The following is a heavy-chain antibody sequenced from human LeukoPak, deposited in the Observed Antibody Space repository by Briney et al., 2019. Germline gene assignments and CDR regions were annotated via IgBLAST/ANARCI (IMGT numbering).Heavy chain of an antibody. CDR2: INSDGSST. V-gene: IGHV3-74*01. Sequence: GGSLRLSCAASGFTFSSYWMHWVRQAPGKGLVWVSRINSDGSSTTYADSVRGRFTISRDNAKNTLYLQMNSLRAEDTAVYYCARGGDPYYFYYMDVWGKGTTVTVSS. CDR1: GFTFSSYW. CDR3: ARGGDPYYFYYMDV. J-gene: IGHJ6*03.